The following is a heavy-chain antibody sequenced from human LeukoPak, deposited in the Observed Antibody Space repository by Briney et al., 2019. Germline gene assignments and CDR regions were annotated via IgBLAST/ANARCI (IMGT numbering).Heavy chain of an antibody. CDR2: IYPVDSDT. V-gene: IGHV5-51*01. CDR3: ARVEEYCSGGSCPDY. CDR1: GYSFTSYW. D-gene: IGHD2-15*01. J-gene: IGHJ4*02. Sequence: GEPLKISCKGSGYSFTSYWGGGVGQMPGKGLEWMGIIYPVDSDTRYSPSFQGQATIPADKSINTAYLQWSSLKASDTAMYYCARVEEYCSGGSCPDYWGQGPLVTVSS.